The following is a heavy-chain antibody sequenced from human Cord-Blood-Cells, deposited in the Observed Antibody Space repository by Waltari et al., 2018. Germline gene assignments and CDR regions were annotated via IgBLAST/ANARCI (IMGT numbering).Heavy chain of an antibody. D-gene: IGHD6-6*01. J-gene: IGHJ4*02. V-gene: IGHV1-69*09. CDR2: IIPILGIA. CDR1: GGTFSSYA. CDR3: APIGSSSSDY. Sequence: QVQLVQSGADVKKPGYSVKVSCKASGGTFSSYAISWVRQAQGQGLEWMGRIIPILGIANYAQKFXGXXTXXXXXXTSTAYIELSSLRSDDTAVYYCAPIGSSSSDYWGQGTLVTVSS.